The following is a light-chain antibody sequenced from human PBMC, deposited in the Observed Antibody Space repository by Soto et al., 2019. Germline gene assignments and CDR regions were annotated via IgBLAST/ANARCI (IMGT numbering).Light chain of an antibody. J-gene: IGLJ1*01. CDR2: EVS. Sequence: QSALTQPPSASGSPGQSVTISCTGPSSDVGGYNYVSWYQQHPGKAPKLMIYEVSKRPSGVPDRFSGSKSGNTASLTVSGLQAEDEADYYCSSYVGTNSYVFGTGTKVTVL. CDR1: SSDVGGYNY. CDR3: SSYVGTNSYV. V-gene: IGLV2-8*01.